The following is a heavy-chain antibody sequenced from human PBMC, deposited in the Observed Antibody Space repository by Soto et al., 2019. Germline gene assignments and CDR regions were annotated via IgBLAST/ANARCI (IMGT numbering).Heavy chain of an antibody. CDR3: ARMETFGSLNWFDP. J-gene: IGHJ5*02. CDR2: MNPGSGDT. D-gene: IGHD3-16*01. Sequence: ASLKGSCKASGYSLTNNDGSWWRQATGQGLEWMGWMNPGSGDTGYAQKFQGRVTMTRDISIATAYMELSSLRSDDTAIYYCARMETFGSLNWFDPWGQATLVTVSS. CDR1: GYSLTNND. V-gene: IGHV1-8*01.